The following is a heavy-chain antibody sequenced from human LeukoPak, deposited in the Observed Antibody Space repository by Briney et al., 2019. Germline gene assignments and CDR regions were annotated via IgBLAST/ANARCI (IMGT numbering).Heavy chain of an antibody. CDR1: GYSFTDHY. D-gene: IGHD5-24*01. CDR2: INPNNTET. Sequence: ASVKVSCKASGYSFTDHYINWVRQAPGQGLEWMGWINPNNTETGNAQQFQGRVTLTRDTSTSTAYMELQRLTSDDAAIHYCARVFVVELGQMNWFDSWGQGTLVTVSS. J-gene: IGHJ5*01. V-gene: IGHV1-2*02. CDR3: ARVFVVELGQMNWFDS.